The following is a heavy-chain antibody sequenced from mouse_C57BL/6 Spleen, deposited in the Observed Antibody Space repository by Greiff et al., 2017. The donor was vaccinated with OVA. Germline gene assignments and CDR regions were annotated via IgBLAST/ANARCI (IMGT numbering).Heavy chain of an antibody. Sequence: EVMLVESGGGLVQPGGSLSLSCAASGFTFTDYYMSWVRQPPGKALEWLGFIRNKANGYTTEYSASVKGRFTISRDNSQSILYLQMNALRAEDSATYYCARYDYGSRYYYAMDYWGQGTSVTVSS. D-gene: IGHD1-1*01. V-gene: IGHV7-3*01. CDR2: IRNKANGYTT. CDR1: GFTFTDYY. CDR3: ARYDYGSRYYYAMDY. J-gene: IGHJ4*01.